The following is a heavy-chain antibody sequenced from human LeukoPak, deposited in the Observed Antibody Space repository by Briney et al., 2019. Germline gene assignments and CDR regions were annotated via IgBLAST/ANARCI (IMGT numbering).Heavy chain of an antibody. Sequence: GGSLRLSCAASGFIFSSYSMNWVRQAPGKALEWVSSISSSSSYIYYADSVKGRFTISRDNAKSSLYLQMNSLRDEDTAVYYCARILTGYSSNWYSFDYWGQGTLVTVSS. CDR1: GFIFSSYS. J-gene: IGHJ4*02. V-gene: IGHV3-21*01. CDR3: ARILTGYSSNWYSFDY. CDR2: ISSSSSYI. D-gene: IGHD6-13*01.